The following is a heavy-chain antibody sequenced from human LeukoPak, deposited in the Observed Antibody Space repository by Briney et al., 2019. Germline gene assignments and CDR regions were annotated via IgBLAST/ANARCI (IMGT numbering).Heavy chain of an antibody. D-gene: IGHD5-12*01. J-gene: IGHJ6*03. CDR3: ARGEVATMTYYYYYMDV. V-gene: IGHV1-69*05. CDR1: GGTFSSYA. CDR2: IIPIFGTA. Sequence: TVKVSCKASGGTFSSYAISWVRQAPGQGLEWMGGIIPIFGTANYAQKFQGRVTITTDESTSTAYMELSSLRSEDTAVYYCARGEVATMTYYYYYMDVWGKGTTVTVSS.